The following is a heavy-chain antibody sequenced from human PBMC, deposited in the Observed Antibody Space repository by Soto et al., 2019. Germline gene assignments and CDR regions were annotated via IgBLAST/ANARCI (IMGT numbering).Heavy chain of an antibody. CDR3: AKGTHFLYGDSRIDY. CDR2: IYNSGIT. J-gene: IGHJ4*02. Sequence: SETLSLTCTVSGGSISSGDYSWSWVRQSPGKGLEWIGHIYNSGITYYNPSLKSRVVISIDTSRNQFSLRLNSLTAADRAVYFCAKGTHFLYGDSRIDYWGQGTLVTVSS. V-gene: IGHV4-30-4*01. D-gene: IGHD4-17*01. CDR1: GGSISSGDYS.